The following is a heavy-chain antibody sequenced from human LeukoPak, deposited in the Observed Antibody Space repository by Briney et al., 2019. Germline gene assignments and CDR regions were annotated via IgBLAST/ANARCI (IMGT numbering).Heavy chain of an antibody. CDR2: ITSSSSSM. V-gene: IGHV3-21*01. CDR3: ARDLAWGGY. CDR1: GFTFSIYT. J-gene: IGHJ4*02. D-gene: IGHD7-27*01. Sequence: GGSLRLSCVASGFTFSIYTMSWVRQAPGKGLEWVSSITSSSSSMYSADSVKGRLTISRDNARNSLYLQMNSLRAEDTAVYYCARDLAWGGYWGQGTLVTISS.